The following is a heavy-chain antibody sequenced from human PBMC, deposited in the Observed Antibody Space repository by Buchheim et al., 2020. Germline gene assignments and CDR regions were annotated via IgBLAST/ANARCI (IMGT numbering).Heavy chain of an antibody. CDR2: ISYDGSNK. CDR1: GFSFSNFA. Sequence: QVQLVESGGGVVQPGRSLTLSCAASGFSFSNFAMHWVRQAPGKGLEWVAVISYDGSNKFYADSVKGRFTISRDNSKKTLYLQMNTLRAEDTAVHYCARAVNIYGLVHFDYWGLGTL. J-gene: IGHJ4*02. CDR3: ARAVNIYGLVHFDY. V-gene: IGHV3-30-3*01. D-gene: IGHD5-18*01.